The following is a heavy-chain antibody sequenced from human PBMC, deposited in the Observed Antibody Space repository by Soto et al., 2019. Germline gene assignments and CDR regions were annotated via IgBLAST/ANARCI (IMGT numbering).Heavy chain of an antibody. D-gene: IGHD3-22*01. J-gene: IGHJ5*02. CDR3: ARDRGPSSGYYPYWFDP. Sequence: QVQLVQSGAEVKKPGSSVKVSCKASGGTFSSYPITWVRQAPGQGLEWMGGIIPISGTANYAQKFQARVTITADESTSTAYMELSSLRSEYTAVYYCARDRGPSSGYYPYWFDPWGQGTLVTVSS. CDR1: GGTFSSYP. CDR2: IIPISGTA. V-gene: IGHV1-69*12.